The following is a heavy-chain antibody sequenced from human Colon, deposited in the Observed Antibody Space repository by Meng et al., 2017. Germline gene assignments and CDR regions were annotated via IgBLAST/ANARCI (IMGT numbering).Heavy chain of an antibody. CDR3: VRNPVIPAARTFDF. V-gene: IGHV4-30-4*01. J-gene: IGHJ4*02. D-gene: IGHD2-2*01. CDR2: IHSSGNT. Sequence: QVQLQESGPGLVQPSETLSLICTISGGSIDSADYYWNWIRQPPGKGLEWLGYIHSSGNTYYTPSLKSRLVMSLDTFKNQFSLRLASVKAADTALYYCVRNPVIPAARTFDFWGQGALVTVSS. CDR1: GGSIDSADYY.